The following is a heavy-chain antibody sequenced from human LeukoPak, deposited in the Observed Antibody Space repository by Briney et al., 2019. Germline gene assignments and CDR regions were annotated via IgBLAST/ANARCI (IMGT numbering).Heavy chain of an antibody. Sequence: ASVKVSCKASGYTLRSYGITWVRQAPGQGPEWMGWISAYNGNTKYPQKFQGRVTITADKSTSTAYMELSSLRSEDTAVYYCAARSGWEDDYWGQGTLVTVSS. V-gene: IGHV1-18*01. J-gene: IGHJ4*02. CDR3: AARSGWEDDY. D-gene: IGHD6-19*01. CDR1: GYTLRSYG. CDR2: ISAYNGNT.